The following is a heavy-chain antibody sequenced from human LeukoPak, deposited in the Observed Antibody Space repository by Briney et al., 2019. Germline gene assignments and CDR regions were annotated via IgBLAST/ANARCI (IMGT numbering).Heavy chain of an antibody. Sequence: SSQTLSLTCTVSGGSISSGGYYWSWIRQHPGKGLEWIGYIYYSGSTYYNPSLKSRVTISVDTSKNQFSLKLSSVTAADTALYYCARVRGYYYDSRGYYRFDYFDYWGQGTLVTVSS. CDR2: IYYSGST. CDR3: ARVRGYYYDSRGYYRFDYFDY. D-gene: IGHD3-22*01. CDR1: GGSISSGGYY. V-gene: IGHV4-31*03. J-gene: IGHJ4*02.